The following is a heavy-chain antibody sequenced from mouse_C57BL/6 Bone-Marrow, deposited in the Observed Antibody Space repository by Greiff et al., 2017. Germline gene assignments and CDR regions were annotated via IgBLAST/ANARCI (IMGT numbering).Heavy chain of an antibody. D-gene: IGHD1-1*01. CDR3: ARHEVFYYYGRVYAMDY. CDR1: GYTFTEYT. Sequence: QVQLQQSGAELVKPGASVKLSCKASGYTFTEYTIHWVKQRSGQGLEWIGWFYPGSGSIKYNEKFKDKATLTADKSSSTVYMELSRLTSEDSAVYFCARHEVFYYYGRVYAMDYWGQGTSVTVSS. J-gene: IGHJ4*01. CDR2: FYPGSGSI. V-gene: IGHV1-62-2*01.